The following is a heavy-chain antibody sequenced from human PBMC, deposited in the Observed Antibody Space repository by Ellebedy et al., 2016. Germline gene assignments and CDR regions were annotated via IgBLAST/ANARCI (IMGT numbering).Heavy chain of an antibody. CDR3: ARSFLLLRHGESYVAFDI. CDR2: IDTAGET. CDR1: GFDFNIYD. V-gene: IGHV3-13*04. D-gene: IGHD3-10*01. J-gene: IGHJ3*02. Sequence: GESLKISXAASGFDFNIYDMHWVRQAAGKGLEWVSSIDTAGETSYTGSVQGRFTVSRENAKNSVHLQMDRLRAGDTAVYYCARSFLLLRHGESYVAFDIWGQGTMVTVSS.